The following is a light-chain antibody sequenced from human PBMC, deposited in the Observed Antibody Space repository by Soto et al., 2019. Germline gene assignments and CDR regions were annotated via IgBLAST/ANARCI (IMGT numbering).Light chain of an antibody. V-gene: IGLV2-14*01. Sequence: QSVLTQPASVSGSPGQSITISCTGTSSDIGAYNYVSWYQQHPGKAPKLMIYEVSDRPSGVSNRFSGSKSGSTASLTISGLQAEDEADYYCSSFTTNNTLLIFGGGTKLTVL. J-gene: IGLJ2*01. CDR3: SSFTTNNTLLI. CDR1: SSDIGAYNY. CDR2: EVS.